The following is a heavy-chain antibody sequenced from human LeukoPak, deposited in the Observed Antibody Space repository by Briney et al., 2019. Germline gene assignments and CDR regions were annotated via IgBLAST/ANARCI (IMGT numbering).Heavy chain of an antibody. V-gene: IGHV4-34*01. CDR2: INHSGST. CDR3: ARGPSSSSRNWFDP. J-gene: IGHJ5*02. D-gene: IGHD6-6*01. Sequence: SETLSLTCAVYGGSFSGYYWSWIRQPPGKGLKWIGEINHSGSTNYNPSLKSRVTISVDTSKNQFSLKLSSVTAADTAVYYCARGPSSSSRNWFDPWGQGTLVTVSS. CDR1: GGSFSGYY.